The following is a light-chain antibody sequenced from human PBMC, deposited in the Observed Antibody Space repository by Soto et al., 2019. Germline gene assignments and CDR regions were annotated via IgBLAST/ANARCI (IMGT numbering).Light chain of an antibody. Sequence: SYELTQPPSVSVSPGQKARITCSGDALPQQYAFWYQQKPGQAPVLVMCKDNERPSGIPERFSGSNSGTIATLTISGVQAEDEADYYCQSTDNSGTYRVFGGGTKLTVL. CDR3: QSTDNSGTYRV. J-gene: IGLJ3*02. CDR2: KDN. V-gene: IGLV3-25*03. CDR1: ALPQQY.